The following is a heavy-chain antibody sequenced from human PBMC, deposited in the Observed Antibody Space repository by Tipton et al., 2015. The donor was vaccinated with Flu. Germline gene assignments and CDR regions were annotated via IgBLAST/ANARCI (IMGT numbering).Heavy chain of an antibody. CDR1: GYTFTGYY. D-gene: IGHD5-18*01. Sequence: QSGPEVKKPGASVKVSCKASGYTFTGYYMHWVRQAPGQGLEWMGWINPNSGGTNYAQKFQGRVTMTRDTSISTAYMELSRLRSDDTAVYYFARDGFRVDTDTPFYWGQGTLVTVSS. CDR3: ARDGFRVDTDTPFY. J-gene: IGHJ4*02. V-gene: IGHV1-2*02. CDR2: INPNSGGT.